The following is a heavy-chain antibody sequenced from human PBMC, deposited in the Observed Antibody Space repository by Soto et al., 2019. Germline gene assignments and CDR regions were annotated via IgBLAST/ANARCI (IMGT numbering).Heavy chain of an antibody. Sequence: QVQLQESGPGLVKPSGTLSLTCAVSNGSITSGNWWSWVRQPPGKGLEWLGDIYQTGSTNYNPSLRGRVIISVDKSKNNFSLSLSSVTAADTAVYFCARVWGALAPIAGWFGPWGRGILVTVSS. CDR3: ARVWGALAPIAGWFGP. D-gene: IGHD3-16*01. J-gene: IGHJ5*02. CDR1: NGSITSGNW. V-gene: IGHV4-4*02. CDR2: IYQTGST.